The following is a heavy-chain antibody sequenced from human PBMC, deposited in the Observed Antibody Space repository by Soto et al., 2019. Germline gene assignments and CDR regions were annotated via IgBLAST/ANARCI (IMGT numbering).Heavy chain of an antibody. V-gene: IGHV3-23*01. D-gene: IGHD2-15*01. CDR2: ISGSGGRT. CDR1: GFTFSNYG. Sequence: EVQVLESGGGLVQPGGSLRLSCAASGFTFSNYGMSWVRQAPGKGLEWVSSISGSGGRTYYAVSVKGRFTISRDNSKNTLYLQTDSLRAEDTAFYYCAKSDCSGESCYFPFDCWGQGTLVTVSS. J-gene: IGHJ4*02. CDR3: AKSDCSGESCYFPFDC.